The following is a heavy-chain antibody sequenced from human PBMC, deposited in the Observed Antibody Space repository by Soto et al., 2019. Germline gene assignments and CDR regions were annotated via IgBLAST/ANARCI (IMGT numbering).Heavy chain of an antibody. J-gene: IGHJ6*02. D-gene: IGHD2-2*01. CDR2: INPNSGGT. CDR3: ARDLIVVVPVAGYYYYGMDV. CDR1: GYTFTGYY. Sequence: ASVKVSCKASGYTFTGYYMHWVRQAPGQGLEWMGWINPNSGGTNYAQKFQGRVTMTRDTSISTAYMELSRLRSDDTAVYYCARDLIVVVPVAGYYYYGMDVWGQGTTVTVSS. V-gene: IGHV1-2*02.